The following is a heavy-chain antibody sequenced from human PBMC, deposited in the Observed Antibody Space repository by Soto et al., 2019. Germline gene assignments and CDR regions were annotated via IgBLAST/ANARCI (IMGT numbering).Heavy chain of an antibody. J-gene: IGHJ4*02. CDR3: ARGLRGIAAPLY. CDR2: IYYSGST. Sequence: SETLSLTCTVSGGSISSSSYYWGWIRQPPGKGLEWIGSIYYSGSTYYNPSLKSRVTISVDTSKNQFSLKLSSVTAADTAVYYCARGLRGIAAPLYWGQGTLVTVSS. V-gene: IGHV4-39*07. CDR1: GGSISSSSYY. D-gene: IGHD6-13*01.